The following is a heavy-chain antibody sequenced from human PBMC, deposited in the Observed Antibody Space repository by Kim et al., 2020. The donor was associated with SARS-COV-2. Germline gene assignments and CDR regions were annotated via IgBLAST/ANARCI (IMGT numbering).Heavy chain of an antibody. CDR2: IYSGGSST. CDR3: AKELRTPGIAAAGYFDY. CDR1: GFTFSSYA. Sequence: GGSLRLSCAASGFTFSSYAMSWVRQAPGKGLEWVSVIYSGGSSTYYADSVKGRFTISRDNSKNTLYLQMNSLRAEDTAVYYCAKELRTPGIAAAGYFDYWGQGTLVTVSS. V-gene: IGHV3-23*03. J-gene: IGHJ4*02. D-gene: IGHD6-13*01.